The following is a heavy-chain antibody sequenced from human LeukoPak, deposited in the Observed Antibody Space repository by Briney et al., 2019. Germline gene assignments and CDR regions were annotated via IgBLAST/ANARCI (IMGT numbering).Heavy chain of an antibody. Sequence: SETLSLTCTVSGGSIGGYYWSWIRQPPGKGLEWIGYIYYSGSTNYNPSLKSRVTMSVDTSKNQFSLRLSSVTAADTAVYYCARDRRSTSSPFDIWGQGTMVTVSS. CDR3: ARDRRSTSSPFDI. D-gene: IGHD2-2*01. CDR2: IYYSGST. J-gene: IGHJ3*02. CDR1: GGSIGGYY. V-gene: IGHV4-59*01.